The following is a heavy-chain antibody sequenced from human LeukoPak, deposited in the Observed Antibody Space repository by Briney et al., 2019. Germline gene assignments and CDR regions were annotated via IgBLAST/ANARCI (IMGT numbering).Heavy chain of an antibody. D-gene: IGHD3-3*01. Sequence: PGGSLRLSCAASEFTFSNFGMHWVRQAPGQGLEWVAFIRYDGTKKYYADSVKGRFTISRDNSKNTLYLQMNSLRAEDTAVYYCAKDRSYDFWSGYSGFDYWGQGTLVTVSS. CDR1: EFTFSNFG. J-gene: IGHJ4*02. CDR3: AKDRSYDFWSGYSGFDY. CDR2: IRYDGTKK. V-gene: IGHV3-30*02.